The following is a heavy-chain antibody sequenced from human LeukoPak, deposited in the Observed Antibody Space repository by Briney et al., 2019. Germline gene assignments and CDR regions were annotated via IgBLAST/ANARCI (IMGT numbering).Heavy chain of an antibody. V-gene: IGHV3-7*01. J-gene: IGHJ4*02. Sequence: GGSLRLSCAPSGFTFSTYWMSWVRQAPGKGLEWVANIEEDGSDKYYVDSVKGRFTISRDNGKNSLYLQINSLRVEDTAVYYCVKGGWLDYWGQGTLVTVSS. D-gene: IGHD6-19*01. CDR3: VKGGWLDY. CDR1: GFTFSTYW. CDR2: IEEDGSDK.